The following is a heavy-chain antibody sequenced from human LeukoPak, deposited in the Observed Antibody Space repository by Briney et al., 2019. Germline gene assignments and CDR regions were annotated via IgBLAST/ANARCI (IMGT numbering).Heavy chain of an antibody. CDR1: GFTFSSYG. CDR2: ISYDGSNK. D-gene: IGHD6-19*01. CDR3: ARELAGDSSGWYDGVDY. Sequence: GGSLRLSCAASGFTFSSYGMHWVRQAPGKGLEWVAVISYDGSNKYYADSVKGRFTISRDNSKNTLYLQMNSLRAEDTAVYYCARELAGDSSGWYDGVDYWGQGTLVTVSS. J-gene: IGHJ4*02. V-gene: IGHV3-30*19.